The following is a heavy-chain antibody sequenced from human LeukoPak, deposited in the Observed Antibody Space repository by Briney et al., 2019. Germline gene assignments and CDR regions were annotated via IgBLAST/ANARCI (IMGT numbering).Heavy chain of an antibody. CDR2: ISFADSDL. J-gene: IGHJ5*02. CDR3: ARGKGWFAP. Sequence: GESLKISCKDSGYTFTSYWIAWVRQVPGEGLEWMGIISFADSDLRYSPSFQGQVTISVDRSISTAYLQWSSLKVSDTAMYYCARGKGWFAPWGQGTLVTVSS. V-gene: IGHV5-51*01. CDR1: GYTFTSYW.